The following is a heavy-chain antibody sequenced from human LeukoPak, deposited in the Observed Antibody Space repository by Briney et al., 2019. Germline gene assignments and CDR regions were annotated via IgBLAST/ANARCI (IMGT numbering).Heavy chain of an antibody. CDR2: IYHSGRA. CDR3: ARGLYGSDSY. CDR1: GGSISSDNW. J-gene: IGHJ4*02. Sequence: LETLSLTCAVSGGSISSDNWWIWVRQPPGKGLEWIGEIYHSGRANYNPSLKSRVNMSVDKSKNQFSLSLSSVTAADTAVYHCARGLYGSDSYWGQGNLVTVSS. D-gene: IGHD6-19*01. V-gene: IGHV4-4*02.